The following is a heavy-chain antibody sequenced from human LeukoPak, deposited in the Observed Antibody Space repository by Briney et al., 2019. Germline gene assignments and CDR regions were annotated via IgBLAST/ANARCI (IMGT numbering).Heavy chain of an antibody. V-gene: IGHV4-34*01. CDR1: GGSFSGYY. CDR3: AGKTDY. J-gene: IGHJ4*02. Sequence: PSETLSLTCAVYGGSFSGYYWSWIRQPPGKGLEWIGEINHSRSTNYSPSLKSRVTISLDTSKNQFSLRLSSVTAADTAVYYCAGKTDYWGQGTLVTVSS. CDR2: INHSRST.